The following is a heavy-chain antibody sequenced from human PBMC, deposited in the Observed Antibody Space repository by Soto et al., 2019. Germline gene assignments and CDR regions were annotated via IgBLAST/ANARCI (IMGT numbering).Heavy chain of an antibody. D-gene: IGHD6-19*01. V-gene: IGHV1-8*01. CDR3: GGEPAVADEKNDAFDI. J-gene: IGHJ3*02. Sequence: GASVKVSCKASGYTFSNYDINWVRQATGQGLGWMGWVNPRSGNRGYAQRFQGRVTMTRDTSTNTAYMELTSLTTDDTAVDYCGGEPAVADEKNDAFDILCQWTRFTVS. CDR1: GYTFSNYD. CDR2: VNPRSGNR.